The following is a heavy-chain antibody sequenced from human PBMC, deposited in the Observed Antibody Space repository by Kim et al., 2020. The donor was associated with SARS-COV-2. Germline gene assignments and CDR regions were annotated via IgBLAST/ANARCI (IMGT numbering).Heavy chain of an antibody. CDR1: GYSFTSYW. CDR3: ARHEGPRGSGFAFDY. D-gene: IGHD6-19*01. Sequence: GESLKISCKGSGYSFTSYWIGWVRQMPGKGLEWMGIIYPGDSDTRYSPSFQGQVTISADKSISTAYLQWSSLKASDTAMYYCARHEGPRGSGFAFDYWGQGTLVTVSS. V-gene: IGHV5-51*01. CDR2: IYPGDSDT. J-gene: IGHJ4*02.